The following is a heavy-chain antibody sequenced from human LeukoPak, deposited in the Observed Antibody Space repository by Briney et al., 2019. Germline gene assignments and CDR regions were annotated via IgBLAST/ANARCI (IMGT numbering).Heavy chain of an antibody. D-gene: IGHD6-19*01. V-gene: IGHV3-15*01. CDR1: GFTFSNAC. J-gene: IGHJ4*02. CDR2: IKSKTDGGTT. CDR3: NSWYSSGWYFPGVEY. Sequence: GRTLTLSCAVSGFTFSNACKSWVRHAPGQGQEWVGRIKSKTDGGTTDYAAPVKGRFTRLRDDSKNTLYLQMNSLKTEATAVYDCNSWYSSGWYFPGVEYWGQGTVVIVSS.